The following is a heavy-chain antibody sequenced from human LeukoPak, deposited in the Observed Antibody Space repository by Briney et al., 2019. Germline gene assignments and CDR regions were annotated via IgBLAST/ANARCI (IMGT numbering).Heavy chain of an antibody. V-gene: IGHV1-18*01. CDR1: GYTFTSYG. J-gene: IGHJ4*02. D-gene: IGHD3-10*01. Sequence: GASVKVSRKASGYTFTSYGISWVRQAPGQGLEWMGWISAYNGNTNYAQKLQGRVTMTTDTSTSTAYMELRSLKSDDTAVYYCARVWFGELLYQAFPDYWGQGTLVTVSS. CDR3: ARVWFGELLYQAFPDY. CDR2: ISAYNGNT.